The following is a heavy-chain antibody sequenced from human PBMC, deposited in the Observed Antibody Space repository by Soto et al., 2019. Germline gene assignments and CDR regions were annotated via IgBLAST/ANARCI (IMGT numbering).Heavy chain of an antibody. D-gene: IGHD3-16*02. J-gene: IGHJ6*02. V-gene: IGHV1-8*02. CDR3: ARGRMITFGGVIVYQYYNYYGLDV. Sequence: GASVKVSCKASGYTFTSYDINWVRQAPGQGLEWMGWMNPNSGNTGYAQKFQGRVTMTRNTSISTAYMELSSLRSEDTAVYYCARGRMITFGGVIVYQYYNYYGLDVWGQGTTVTVSS. CDR2: MNPNSGNT. CDR1: GYTFTSYD.